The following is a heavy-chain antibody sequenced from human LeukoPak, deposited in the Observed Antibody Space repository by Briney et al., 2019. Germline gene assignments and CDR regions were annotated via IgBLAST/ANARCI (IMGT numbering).Heavy chain of an antibody. D-gene: IGHD3-22*01. CDR3: ARARFYYDSSGYLYYFDY. CDR1: GGSISSGDYY. J-gene: IGHJ4*02. Sequence: SQTLSLTCTVSGGSISSGDYYWSWIRQPPGKGLEWIGYIYYSGSTYYNPSLKSRVTISVDTSKNQFSLKLSSVTAADTAVYYCARARFYYDSSGYLYYFDYWGQGTLVAVSS. CDR2: IYYSGST. V-gene: IGHV4-30-4*01.